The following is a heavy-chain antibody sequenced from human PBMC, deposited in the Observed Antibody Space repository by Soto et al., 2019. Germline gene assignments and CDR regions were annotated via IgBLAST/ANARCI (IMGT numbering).Heavy chain of an antibody. CDR2: ISGSGGST. D-gene: IGHD5-18*01. CDR3: AKDRESGYSYGFLRY. CDR1: GFTFSSYA. J-gene: IGHJ4*02. Sequence: GESLRLSCAASGFTFSSYAMSWVRQAPGKGLEWVSAISGSGGSTYYADSVKGRFTISRDNSKNTLYLQMNSLRAEDTAVYYCAKDRESGYSYGFLRYWGQGTLVTVSS. V-gene: IGHV3-23*01.